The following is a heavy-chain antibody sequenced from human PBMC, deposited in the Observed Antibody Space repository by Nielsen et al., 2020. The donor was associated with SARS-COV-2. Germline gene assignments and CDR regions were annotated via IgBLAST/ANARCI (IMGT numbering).Heavy chain of an antibody. CDR2: VSAYTADT. V-gene: IGHV1-18*04. CDR3: ARDHTMLRGRVLYFDL. Sequence: ASVKVSCKASGFIFHNYGFSWVRQAPGGGLEWMGWVSAYTADTNYAQNFQGRVAMTTDTSTNTVYMELRGLRSDDTAVYYCARDHTMLRGRVLYFDLWGRGTLVTVSS. J-gene: IGHJ2*01. D-gene: IGHD3-10*01. CDR1: GFIFHNYG.